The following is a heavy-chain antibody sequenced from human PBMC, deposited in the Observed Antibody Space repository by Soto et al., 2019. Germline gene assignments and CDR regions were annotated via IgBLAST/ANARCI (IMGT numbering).Heavy chain of an antibody. CDR2: INHSGST. D-gene: IGHD4-17*01. V-gene: IGHV4-34*01. CDR1: GGSFSGYY. Sequence: QVQLQQWGAGLLKPSETLSLTCAVYGGSFSGYYWSWIRQPPGKGLEWIGEINHSGSTNYNPSLKSRVTISVDTSKNQFSLKLSSVTAADTAVYYCASERVHYGDYRFDYWGQGTLVTVSS. CDR3: ASERVHYGDYRFDY. J-gene: IGHJ4*02.